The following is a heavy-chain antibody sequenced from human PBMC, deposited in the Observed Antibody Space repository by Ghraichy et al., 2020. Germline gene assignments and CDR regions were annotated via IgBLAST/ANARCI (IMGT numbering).Heavy chain of an antibody. J-gene: IGHJ4*02. CDR1: GFTFSSYW. V-gene: IGHV3-7*01. CDR3: ARGSPNGYSYGYGGRVSFDY. D-gene: IGHD5-18*01. CDR2: IKQDGSEK. Sequence: GGSLRLSCAASGFTFSSYWMSWVRQAPGKGLEWVANIKQDGSEKYYVDSVKGRFTISRDNAKNSLYLQMNSLRAEDTAVYYCARGSPNGYSYGYGGRVSFDYWGQGTLVTVSS.